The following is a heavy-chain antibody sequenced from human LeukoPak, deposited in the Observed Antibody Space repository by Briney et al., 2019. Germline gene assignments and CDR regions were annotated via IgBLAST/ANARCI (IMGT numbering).Heavy chain of an antibody. CDR2: INHSGNT. V-gene: IGHV4-34*01. Sequence: SETLSLTCAVYGGSFSGYYWSWIRQAPGKGLEWIGEINHSGNTNYNPSLKSRVTISLDTSKNQFSLKLNSVTAADTAVYYCVTEPGYCTGGRCYGGWFDPWGQGTLVTVSS. D-gene: IGHD2-15*01. J-gene: IGHJ5*02. CDR3: VTEPGYCTGGRCYGGWFDP. CDR1: GGSFSGYY.